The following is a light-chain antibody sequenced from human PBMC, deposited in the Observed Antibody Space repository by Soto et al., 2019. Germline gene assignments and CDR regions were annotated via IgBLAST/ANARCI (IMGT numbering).Light chain of an antibody. CDR3: QQFRGT. V-gene: IGKV1-5*01. CDR1: QGISDW. Sequence: DIQMTQSPSTLSASVGDRVTITCRASQGISDWLAWYQQKPGKAPKLLIYDASTLESGVQSRFSGSGSGTEFTLTSSSLQPNDSATYYCQQFRGTFGQGTKVEI. CDR2: DAS. J-gene: IGKJ1*01.